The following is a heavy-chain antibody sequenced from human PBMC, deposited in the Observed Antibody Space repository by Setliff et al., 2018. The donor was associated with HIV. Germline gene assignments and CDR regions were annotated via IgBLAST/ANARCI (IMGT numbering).Heavy chain of an antibody. CDR2: ISSSGVM. J-gene: IGHJ4*02. V-gene: IGHV3-48*01. Sequence: GGSLRLSCAASGFPFSTYGMHWVRQAPGKGLEWISYISSSGVMYYADSVRGRFTISRDNGKNSLYLQMNSLRAEDTAVYYCAVTSMASSFDYCGQGTLVTVSS. CDR1: GFPFSTYG. D-gene: IGHD5-18*01. CDR3: AVTSMASSFDY.